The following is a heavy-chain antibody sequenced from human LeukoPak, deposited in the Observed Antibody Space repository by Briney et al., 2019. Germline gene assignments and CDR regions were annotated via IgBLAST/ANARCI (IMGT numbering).Heavy chain of an antibody. CDR3: ARVGGHYDFWSGLIYFDY. D-gene: IGHD3-3*01. Sequence: GGSLRLSCAASGFTFSSYSMNWVRQAPGKGLEWVSSISSSSSYIYYADSVKGRFTISRDNAKNSLYLQMNSLRAEDTAVYYCARVGGHYDFWSGLIYFDYWGQGTLVTVSS. CDR1: GFTFSSYS. CDR2: ISSSSSYI. V-gene: IGHV3-21*01. J-gene: IGHJ4*02.